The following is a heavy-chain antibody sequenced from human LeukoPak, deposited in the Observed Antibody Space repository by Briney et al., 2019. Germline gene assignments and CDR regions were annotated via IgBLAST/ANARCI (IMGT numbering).Heavy chain of an antibody. J-gene: IGHJ6*04. V-gene: IGHV1-69*13. Sequence: GSSVKVSCKASGGTFSRYAISWVRQAPGQGLEGMGGLLPIFGTANYAQKLQGRVTITADESTSTAYMELSTLRSEDTAVYYCARALDYGDYAYNYYGMDFWGKGTTVTVSS. D-gene: IGHD4-17*01. CDR3: ARALDYGDYAYNYYGMDF. CDR2: LLPIFGTA. CDR1: GGTFSRYA.